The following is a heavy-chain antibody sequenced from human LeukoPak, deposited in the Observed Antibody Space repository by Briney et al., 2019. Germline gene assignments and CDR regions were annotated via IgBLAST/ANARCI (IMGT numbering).Heavy chain of an antibody. V-gene: IGHV4-34*01. Sequence: SETLSLTCAVYGGSFSGYYWSWIRQPPGKGLEWIGEINHSGRTNYNPSLKSRVTISVDTSKNQFSLKLSSVTAADTAVYYCAREARAYSLSGAYYYYYMDVWGKGTTVTVSS. CDR3: AREARAYSLSGAYYYYYMDV. CDR1: GGSFSGYY. J-gene: IGHJ6*03. D-gene: IGHD2-8*02. CDR2: INHSGRT.